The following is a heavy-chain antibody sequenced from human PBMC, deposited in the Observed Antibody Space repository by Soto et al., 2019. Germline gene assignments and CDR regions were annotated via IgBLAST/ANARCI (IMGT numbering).Heavy chain of an antibody. CDR2: ISYSGST. J-gene: IGHJ4*02. Sequence: SETLSLTCTVPGGSVSSGSYYWSWIRQPPGKGLEWIGYISYSGSTNYNPSLKSRVTTSVDTSKNQFSLNLSSVTAADTAVYYCARGADYIGVFDYWGQGTLVTVSS. CDR3: ARGADYIGVFDY. CDR1: GGSVSSGSYY. V-gene: IGHV4-61*01. D-gene: IGHD2-2*02.